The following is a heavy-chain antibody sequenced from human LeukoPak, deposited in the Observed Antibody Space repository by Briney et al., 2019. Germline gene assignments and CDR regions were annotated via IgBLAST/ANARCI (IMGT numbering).Heavy chain of an antibody. J-gene: IGHJ4*02. CDR3: AKGYASGTYYSDY. D-gene: IGHD3-10*01. V-gene: IGHV3-21*04. CDR2: ITTISHYI. CDR1: GFNLSDYH. Sequence: GGSLRLSCAASGFNLSDYHMNWVRQAPGKELEWLSSITTISHYIYYAGAVRGRFTISRDNSKNTLYLQMNSLRAEDTAVYYCAKGYASGTYYSDYWGQGTLVTVSS.